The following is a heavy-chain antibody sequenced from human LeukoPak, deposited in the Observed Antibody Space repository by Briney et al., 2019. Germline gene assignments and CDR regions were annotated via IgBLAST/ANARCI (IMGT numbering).Heavy chain of an antibody. Sequence: GGSLRLSCAASGFTFSDYHMSWIRQAPGKGLEWISYISSSGDTIFYADSVKGRFTISRDNAKNSLYLQMNSLRAEDTAVYYCARDLGMEWFPKNYYYYMDVWGKGTTVTVSS. J-gene: IGHJ6*03. CDR2: ISSSGDTI. CDR1: GFTFSDYH. CDR3: ARDLGMEWFPKNYYYYMDV. D-gene: IGHD3-3*01. V-gene: IGHV3-11*04.